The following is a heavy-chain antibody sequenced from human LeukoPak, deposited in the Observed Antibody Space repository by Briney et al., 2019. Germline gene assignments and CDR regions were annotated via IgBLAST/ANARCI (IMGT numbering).Heavy chain of an antibody. CDR2: IRYDGSNK. V-gene: IGHV3-30*02. D-gene: IGHD2-2*01. CDR1: GFTFSSYG. Sequence: PGGSLRLSCAASGFTFSSYGMHWVRQAPGKGLEWVAFIRYDGSNKYYADSVKGRFTISRDNSKSTLYLQMNSLRAEDTAVYYCARRRTSYFDYWGQGTLVTVSS. CDR3: ARRRTSYFDY. J-gene: IGHJ4*02.